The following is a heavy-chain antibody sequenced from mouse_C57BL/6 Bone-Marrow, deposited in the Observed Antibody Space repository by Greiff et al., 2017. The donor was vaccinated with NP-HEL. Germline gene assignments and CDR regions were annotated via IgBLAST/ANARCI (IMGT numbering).Heavy chain of an antibody. V-gene: IGHV5-6*01. CDR3: ARLGWDYFDY. Sequence: EVKLVESGGDLVKPGGSLKLSCAASGFTFSSYGMSWVRQTPDKRLEWVATISSGGSYTYYPDSVKGRFTISRDNAKNTLYLQMRSLKSEDTAMYYCARLGWDYFDYWGQGTPLAVSS. CDR2: ISSGGSYT. J-gene: IGHJ2*01. D-gene: IGHD3-3*01. CDR1: GFTFSSYG.